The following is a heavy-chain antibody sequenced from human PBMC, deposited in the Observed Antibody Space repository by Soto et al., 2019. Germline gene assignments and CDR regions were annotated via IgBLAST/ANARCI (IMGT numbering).Heavy chain of an antibody. D-gene: IGHD4-17*01. Sequence: GGSLRLSCAASGFTFSSYGMHWVRQAPGKGLEWVAVISYDGSNRYYADSVKGRFTISRDNSKNTLYLQMNSLRAEDTAVYYCAKEERYRDYGDYEYCYGMDVWGQGTTVTVSS. V-gene: IGHV3-30*18. CDR2: ISYDGSNR. CDR3: AKEERYRDYGDYEYCYGMDV. CDR1: GFTFSSYG. J-gene: IGHJ6*02.